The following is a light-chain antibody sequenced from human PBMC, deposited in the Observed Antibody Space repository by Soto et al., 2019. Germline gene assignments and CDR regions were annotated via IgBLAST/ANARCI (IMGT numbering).Light chain of an antibody. J-gene: IGKJ5*01. V-gene: IGKV3-20*01. CDR3: QHYGSSLSIT. CDR1: QSVSSNY. CDR2: GAS. Sequence: EIVLTQSPGTLSLSPGERAALSCRASQSVSSNYLAWYQQKPGQAPRLLIYGASSRATGIPDRFSGSGSGTDFTLTISRLESEDFAVYFCQHYGSSLSITFGQGTRLEIK.